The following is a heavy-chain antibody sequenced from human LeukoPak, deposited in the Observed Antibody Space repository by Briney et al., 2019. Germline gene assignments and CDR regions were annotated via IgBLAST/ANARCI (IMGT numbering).Heavy chain of an antibody. V-gene: IGHV3-23*01. CDR3: ATSGSTEDYCSGGSCSIDY. CDR1: GFTFSSYA. J-gene: IGHJ4*02. D-gene: IGHD2-15*01. CDR2: ISGSGGST. Sequence: GGSLRLSCAASGFTFSSYAMSWVRQAPGKGLEWVSAISGSGGSTYYADSVKGRFTISRDNSKNTLYLQMNSLRAEDTAVYYCATSGSTEDYCSGGSCSIDYWGQGTLVTVSS.